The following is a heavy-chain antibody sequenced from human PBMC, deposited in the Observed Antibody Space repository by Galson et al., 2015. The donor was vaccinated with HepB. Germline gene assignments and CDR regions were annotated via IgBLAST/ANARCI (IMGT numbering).Heavy chain of an antibody. Sequence: SLRLSCAASGFTFSSYWMHWVRQAPGKGLVWVSRIKSDGSNTRYADSVKGRFTISRDNAKNTLYLQMNSLRAEDTAVYYCARDLDYGGYSNFDYWGRGTLVTVSS. V-gene: IGHV3-74*01. CDR3: ARDLDYGGYSNFDY. J-gene: IGHJ4*02. CDR2: IKSDGSNT. D-gene: IGHD2-21*01. CDR1: GFTFSSYW.